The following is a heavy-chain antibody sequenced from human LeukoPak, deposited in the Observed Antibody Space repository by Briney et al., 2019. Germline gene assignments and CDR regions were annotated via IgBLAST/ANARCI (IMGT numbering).Heavy chain of an antibody. V-gene: IGHV3-30-3*01. J-gene: IGHJ5*02. D-gene: IGHD6-13*01. Sequence: PGGSLRLSCAASGFSFSSYAMHWVRQAPGKGLEWVAAIPNDGSKTYYADSVKGRFTISRDNAKNSLYLQMNSLRAEDTAVYYCAKVPRQHDNWFDPWGQGTLVTVSS. CDR1: GFSFSSYA. CDR3: AKVPRQHDNWFDP. CDR2: IPNDGSKT.